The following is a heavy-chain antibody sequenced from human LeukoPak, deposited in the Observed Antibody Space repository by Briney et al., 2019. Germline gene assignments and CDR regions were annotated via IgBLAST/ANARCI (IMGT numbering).Heavy chain of an antibody. V-gene: IGHV3-48*04. CDR3: ARDPDSLIVFGMDV. J-gene: IGHJ6*02. CDR2: SGSSTI. D-gene: IGHD2-21*01. Sequence: PGGSLRLSCAASGFTFSKYGMHWVRQAPGKGLEWISYSGSSTIFYADSVRGRFTISRDNAKNLLYLQMNSLRVEDTAVYYCARDPDSLIVFGMDVWGQGTTVTVSS. CDR1: GFTFSKYG.